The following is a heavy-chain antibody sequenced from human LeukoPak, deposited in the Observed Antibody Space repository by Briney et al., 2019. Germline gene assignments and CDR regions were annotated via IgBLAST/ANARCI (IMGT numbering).Heavy chain of an antibody. V-gene: IGHV3-21*01. CDR3: ARHYSSGWSFAFDI. CDR2: ISSSSSYI. CDR1: GFTFSSYE. Sequence: GGSLRLSCAASGFTFSSYEMNWVRQAPGKGLEWVSSISSSSSYIYYADSVKGRFTISRDNAKNSLYLQMNSLRAEDTAVYYCARHYSSGWSFAFDIWGQGTMVTVSS. J-gene: IGHJ3*02. D-gene: IGHD6-19*01.